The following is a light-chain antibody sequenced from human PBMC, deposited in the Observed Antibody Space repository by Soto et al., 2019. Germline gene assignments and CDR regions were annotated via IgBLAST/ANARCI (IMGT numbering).Light chain of an antibody. Sequence: QSALTQPASVSGSPGXSITISCTGTSSDVGGYNFVSWYQQYPGKAPKLIIYEVTDRPSGVSNRFSGSKSGSTASLTISGLQAEDEADYYCSSYTRRNTLAFGGGTKLTVL. J-gene: IGLJ2*01. CDR3: SSYTRRNTLA. CDR1: SSDVGGYNF. CDR2: EVT. V-gene: IGLV2-14*01.